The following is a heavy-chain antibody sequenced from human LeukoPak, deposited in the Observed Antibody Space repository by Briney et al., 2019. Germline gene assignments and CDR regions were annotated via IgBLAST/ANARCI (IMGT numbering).Heavy chain of an antibody. Sequence: ASVKVSCKASGYTFTSYYIHWVRQAPGQGLEWMGIINPSGGSTSYAQKFQGRVTMTEDTSTDTAYMELSSLRSEDTAVYYCATQDYSGPEYNWFDPWGQGTLVTVSS. J-gene: IGHJ5*02. CDR1: GYTFTSYY. CDR3: ATQDYSGPEYNWFDP. CDR2: INPSGGST. V-gene: IGHV1-46*01. D-gene: IGHD4-23*01.